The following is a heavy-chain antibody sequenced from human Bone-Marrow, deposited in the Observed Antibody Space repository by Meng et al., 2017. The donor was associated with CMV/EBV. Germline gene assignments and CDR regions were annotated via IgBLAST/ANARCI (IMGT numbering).Heavy chain of an antibody. J-gene: IGHJ6*02. CDR1: GASISGSH. D-gene: IGHD6-6*01. CDR3: AVGAARAYQLSYGMDV. CDR2: IHSNGDA. Sequence: SETLSLTCTVSGASISGSHWSWIRQPPGKGLEWIGYIHSNGDANYNSSLRSRATLSVDTSKNQFSLNLRSVTAMDTAVYYCAVGAARAYQLSYGMDVWGQGTTVTVSS. V-gene: IGHV4-59*01.